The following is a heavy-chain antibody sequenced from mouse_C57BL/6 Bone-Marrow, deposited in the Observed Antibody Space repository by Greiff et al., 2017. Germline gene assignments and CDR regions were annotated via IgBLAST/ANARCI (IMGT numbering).Heavy chain of an antibody. CDR3: ARHTMIAAWFAY. CDR2: ISSGGSYT. V-gene: IGHV5-6*01. J-gene: IGHJ3*01. CDR1: GFTFSSYG. D-gene: IGHD2-4*01. Sequence: DVLLVESGGDLVKPGGSLKLSCAASGFTFSSYGMSWVRQTPDKRLEWVATISSGGSYTYYPDSVKGRFTISRDNATNTRYLQMSSLKSEDTAMYYCARHTMIAAWFAYWGQGTLVTVSA.